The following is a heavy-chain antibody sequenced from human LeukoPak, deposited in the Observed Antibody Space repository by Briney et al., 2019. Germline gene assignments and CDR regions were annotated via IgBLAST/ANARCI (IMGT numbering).Heavy chain of an antibody. J-gene: IGHJ6*03. CDR1: GFTFSSYA. Sequence: GGSQRLSCAASGFTFSSYAMSWVRQAPGKGLEWVSAISGSGGSTYYADSVKGRFTISRDNSKNTLYLQMNSLRAEDTAVYYCAKDPLAAAGTAYYYYMDVWGKGTTVTVSS. V-gene: IGHV3-23*01. CDR3: AKDPLAAAGTAYYYYMDV. D-gene: IGHD6-13*01. CDR2: ISGSGGST.